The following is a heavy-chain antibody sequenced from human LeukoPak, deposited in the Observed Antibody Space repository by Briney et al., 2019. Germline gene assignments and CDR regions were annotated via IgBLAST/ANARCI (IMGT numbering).Heavy chain of an antibody. J-gene: IGHJ3*02. Sequence: VASVKVSCKASGYTFTSYYMHWVRQAPGQGLEWMGIINPSGGSTSHAQKFQGRVTMTRDTSTSTVYMELSSLRSEDTAVYYCARADALDDYGPKDAFDIWGQGTMVTVSS. D-gene: IGHD4-17*01. CDR1: GYTFTSYY. V-gene: IGHV1-46*01. CDR3: ARADALDDYGPKDAFDI. CDR2: INPSGGST.